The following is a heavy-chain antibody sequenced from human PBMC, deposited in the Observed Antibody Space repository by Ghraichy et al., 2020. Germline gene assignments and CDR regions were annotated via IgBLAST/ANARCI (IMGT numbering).Heavy chain of an antibody. CDR2: INPSGGST. Sequence: ASVKVSCRAFGYTLTTHYMHWVRQAPGQGLEWMGVINPSGGSTSYIQKFQGRVTMTRDTSTSTVYMELSSLRSEDTAVYYCSIFFYDYWSGYYQYYGMDVWGQGTTVTVSS. V-gene: IGHV1-46*03. J-gene: IGHJ6*01. CDR1: GYTLTTHY. CDR3: SIFFYDYWSGYYQYYGMDV. D-gene: IGHD3-3*01.